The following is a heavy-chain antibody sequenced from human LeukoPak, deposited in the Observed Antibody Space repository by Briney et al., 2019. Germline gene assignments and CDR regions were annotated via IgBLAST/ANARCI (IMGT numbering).Heavy chain of an antibody. D-gene: IGHD4-17*01. V-gene: IGHV4-34*01. CDR1: GGSFSGYY. CDR3: AGGTLTVTTSFDY. Sequence: SETLTLTCAVYGGSFSGYYWSWIRQPPGKGLEWIGEINHSGSTNYNPSLKSRVTISVDTSKNQFSLKLSSVTAADTAVYYCAGGTLTVTTSFDYWGQGTLVTVSS. J-gene: IGHJ4*02. CDR2: INHSGST.